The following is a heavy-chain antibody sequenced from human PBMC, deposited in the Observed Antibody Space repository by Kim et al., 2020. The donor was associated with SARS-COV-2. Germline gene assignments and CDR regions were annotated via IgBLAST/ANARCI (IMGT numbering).Heavy chain of an antibody. CDR3: ARARYYGSGSQYFDY. J-gene: IGHJ4*02. CDR2: IYYSGST. D-gene: IGHD3-10*01. V-gene: IGHV4-59*13. CDR1: GGSISSYY. Sequence: SETLSLTCTVSGGSISSYYWSWIRQPPGKGLEWIGYIYYSGSTNYNPSLKSRVTISVDTSKNQFSLKLSSVTAADTAVYYCARARYYGSGSQYFDYWGQGTLVTVSS.